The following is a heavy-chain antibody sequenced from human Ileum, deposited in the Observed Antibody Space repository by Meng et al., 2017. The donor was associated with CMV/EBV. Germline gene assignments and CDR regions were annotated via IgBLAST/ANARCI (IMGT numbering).Heavy chain of an antibody. CDR3: SRVVAGAYDY. CDR2: TYEGGRTK. V-gene: IGHV3-74*01. Sequence: EVQEEGPGVAVPQPVRSLTLSCAGGSFTCSSYWMHWVRQAPGRGLVWIAYTYEGGRTKSYPDSVKGLFTISGNNNKHTLFLQMTSIGAEATARYFFSRVVAGAYDYWGQGALVTVSS. D-gene: IGHD2-21*01. J-gene: IGHJ4*02. CDR1: SFTCSSYW.